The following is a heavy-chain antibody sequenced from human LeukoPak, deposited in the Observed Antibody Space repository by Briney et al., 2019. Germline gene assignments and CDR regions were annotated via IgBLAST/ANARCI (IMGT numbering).Heavy chain of an antibody. V-gene: IGHV3-15*01. Sequence: GGSLRLSCAASGFIVSSNYMSWVRQAPGKGLEWVGRIKSKTDGGTTDYAAPVKGRFTISRDDSKNTLYLQMNSLKTEDTAVYYCTTEWFTSRLRYYYDSSDQWGQGTLVTVSS. CDR3: TTEWFTSRLRYYYDSSDQ. CDR1: GFIVSSNY. CDR2: IKSKTDGGTT. J-gene: IGHJ4*02. D-gene: IGHD3-22*01.